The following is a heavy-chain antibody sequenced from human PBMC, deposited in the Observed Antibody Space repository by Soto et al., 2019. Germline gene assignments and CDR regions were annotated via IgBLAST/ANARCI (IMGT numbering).Heavy chain of an antibody. CDR2: IYSGGST. J-gene: IGHJ6*02. V-gene: IGHV3-53*01. CDR1: GFTVSSNY. CDR3: ARDPPATRHGMDV. Sequence: HPWGSLGLYCASSGFTVSSNYMSWVRQAPGKGLEWVSVIYSGGSTYYADSVRGRFTISRDNSKNTLYLQMKSLRAEDTVVYYCARDPPATRHGMDVWGQGTTVTVSS.